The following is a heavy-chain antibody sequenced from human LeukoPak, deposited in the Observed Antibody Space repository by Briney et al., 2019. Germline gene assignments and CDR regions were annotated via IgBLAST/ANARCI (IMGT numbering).Heavy chain of an antibody. CDR2: ISSSSSTK. CDR1: GFTFSSYS. Sequence: PGGSLRLSCAASGFTFSSYSMNWVRQAPGKGLEWVSYISSSSSTKYYADSMKGRFTISRDNAKNSLYLQMNSLRAEDTAVYYCARGDPENYYCYYMDVWGKGTTVTVSS. V-gene: IGHV3-48*01. CDR3: ARGDPENYYCYYMDV. J-gene: IGHJ6*03. D-gene: IGHD2-21*02.